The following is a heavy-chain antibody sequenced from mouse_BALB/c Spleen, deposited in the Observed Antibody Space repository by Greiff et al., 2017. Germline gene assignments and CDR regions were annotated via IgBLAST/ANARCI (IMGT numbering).Heavy chain of an antibody. D-gene: IGHD2-12*01. CDR1: GYTFTSYW. CDR3: ARGGYDDAMDY. CDR2: IFPGTGTT. V-gene: IGHV1S132*01. J-gene: IGHJ4*01. Sequence: VQLQQSGAELVKPGASVKLSCKTSGYTFTSYWIQWVKQRPGQGLGWIGEIFPGTGTTYYNEKFKGKATLTIDTSSSTAYMQLSSLTSEDSAVYFCARGGYDDAMDYWGQGTSVTVSS.